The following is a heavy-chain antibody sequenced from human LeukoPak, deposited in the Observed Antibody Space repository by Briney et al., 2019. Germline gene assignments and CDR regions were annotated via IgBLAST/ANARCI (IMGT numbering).Heavy chain of an antibody. CDR1: GFTFSSYS. D-gene: IGHD2-15*01. CDR3: ARVFSCSGGSCYFILDY. CDR2: ISSSSSYI. Sequence: GGSLRLSRAASGFTFSSYSMNWVRQAPGKGLEWVSSISSSSSYIYYADSVKGRFTISRDNAKNSLYLQMNSLRAEDTAVYYCARVFSCSGGSCYFILDYWGQGTLVTVSS. J-gene: IGHJ4*02. V-gene: IGHV3-21*01.